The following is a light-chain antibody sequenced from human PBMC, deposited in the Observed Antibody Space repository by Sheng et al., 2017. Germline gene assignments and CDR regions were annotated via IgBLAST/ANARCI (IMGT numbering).Light chain of an antibody. CDR3: QQSFSSPRT. Sequence: DIQMTQSPYSLSASVGDRVTITCRASQSISTYLNWYQQKPGIAPKLLIYTASNLQSGVPSRFSGSGSGTDFTLTISSLQPEDFATYFCQQSFSSPRTFGQGTKLEIK. CDR1: QSISTY. CDR2: TAS. V-gene: IGKV1-39*01. J-gene: IGKJ2*02.